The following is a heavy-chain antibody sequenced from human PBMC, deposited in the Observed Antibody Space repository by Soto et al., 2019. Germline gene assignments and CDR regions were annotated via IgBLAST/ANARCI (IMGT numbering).Heavy chain of an antibody. V-gene: IGHV4-30-2*02. CDR3: ARFGAAAAHDDN. D-gene: IGHD6-13*01. Sequence: SETRSLTRPVSGGSISRGESYWSLIRQPPGKALEWIGHTYRSGNPYYNPSLAPRLNISFDMSKSQVYLQLTSVTAADTAVYYCARFGAAAAHDDNWGRGVLVTVSS. CDR1: GGSISRGESY. J-gene: IGHJ4*01. CDR2: TYRSGNP.